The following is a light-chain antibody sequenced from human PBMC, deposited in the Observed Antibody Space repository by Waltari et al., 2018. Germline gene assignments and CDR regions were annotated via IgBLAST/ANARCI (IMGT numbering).Light chain of an antibody. CDR1: QSVSRS. J-gene: IGKJ1*01. CDR3: QHYVSLPVS. V-gene: IGKV3-20*01. Sequence: EIVLTQSPGTLSLSLGERATLSCRASQSVSRSLAWYQQKPGQAPRLLIYGASSRATGVPDRFSGSGSGTDFSLTISRLEPEDFAVYYCQHYVSLPVSFGQGTKVEIK. CDR2: GAS.